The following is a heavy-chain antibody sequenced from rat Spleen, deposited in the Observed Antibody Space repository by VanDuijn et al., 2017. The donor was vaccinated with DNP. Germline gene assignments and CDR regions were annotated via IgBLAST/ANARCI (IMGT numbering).Heavy chain of an antibody. CDR1: GYSISNNFR. J-gene: IGHJ2*01. D-gene: IGHD1-10*01. V-gene: IGHV3-3*01. Sequence: EVQLQESGPGLVKPSQSLSLTCSVTGYSISNNFRWTWIRKFPGNRLEWMGYINSAGTTDYNSSLRSRISITRDTSKNQFFLQVNSVTTEDSATYYCAVQLGVFDYWGQGVMVTVSS. CDR3: AVQLGVFDY. CDR2: INSAGTT.